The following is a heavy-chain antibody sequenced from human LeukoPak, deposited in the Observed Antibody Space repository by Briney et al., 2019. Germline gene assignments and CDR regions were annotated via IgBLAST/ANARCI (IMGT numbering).Heavy chain of an antibody. CDR3: ARDLDRFFDY. V-gene: IGHV3-30*03. D-gene: IGHD3-3*01. CDR1: GSTFSSYS. CDR2: ISYDGSYE. Sequence: GGSLRLSCAASGSTFSSYSMHWVRQAPGKGLEWVAFISYDGSYEDYADSVKGRFTISRDNSKNTLYVQMNSLRTEDTAVYYCARDLDRFFDYWGQGTLVTVSS. J-gene: IGHJ4*02.